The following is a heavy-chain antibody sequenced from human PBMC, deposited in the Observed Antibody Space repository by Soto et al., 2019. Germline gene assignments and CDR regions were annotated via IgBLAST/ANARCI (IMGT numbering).Heavy chain of an antibody. V-gene: IGHV4-34*01. CDR2: VSHTGRT. CDR1: DRKIVCSC. J-gene: IGHJ4*02. CDR3: ARSPQYTDLPYYFDI. D-gene: IGHD1-1*01. Sequence: EILAHRWSVDDRKIVCSCGSRISKQQGKGLEWIGEVSHTGRTNYNPSLNGRVTISVDTSKNQFSLNLSSVAAADTAVYYCARSPQYTDLPYYFDICGQGT.